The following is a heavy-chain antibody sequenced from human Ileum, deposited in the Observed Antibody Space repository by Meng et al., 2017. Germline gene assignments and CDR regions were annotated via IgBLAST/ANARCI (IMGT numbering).Heavy chain of an antibody. CDR3: ATSGGGFDY. D-gene: IGHD1-26*01. V-gene: IGHV7-4-1*02. Sequence: QVQLVQSGFELKKPGASVKVSCKAFRYTFTNYDINWVRQAPGQGLEWMGWINTNTGNPTYAQGFTGRFVFSLDTSVNTAHLQISTLTAEDTAVYYCATSGGGFDYWGQGALVTVSS. J-gene: IGHJ4*02. CDR1: RYTFTNYD. CDR2: INTNTGNP.